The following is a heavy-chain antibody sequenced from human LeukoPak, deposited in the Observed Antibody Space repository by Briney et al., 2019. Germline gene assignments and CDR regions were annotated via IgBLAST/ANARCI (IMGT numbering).Heavy chain of an antibody. D-gene: IGHD6-13*01. CDR1: GFTFSSYA. CDR3: ARMRGAAAGTFDY. J-gene: IGHJ4*02. V-gene: IGHV3-30-3*01. Sequence: GGSLRLSCAASGFTFSSYAMHWVRQAPGKGLEGVADISYDGSNKYYADSVKGRFTISRDNSKNTLYLKRKSRRAEDMAVYYWARMRGAAAGTFDYWGQGTLVTVSS. CDR2: ISYDGSNK.